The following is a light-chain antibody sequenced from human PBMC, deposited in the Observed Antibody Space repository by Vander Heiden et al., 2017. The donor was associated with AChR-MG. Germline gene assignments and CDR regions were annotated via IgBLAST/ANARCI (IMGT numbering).Light chain of an antibody. V-gene: IGKV2D-29*02. CDR3: RQTLQVPLT. J-gene: IGKJ4*01. Sequence: DVLLTQTPLSLSVTPGQPASISGKSSQSLLRSDGKTYLSWFLQRAGQSPQLLIYDVSYRFSGVPNRFSGSGSGTDFTLKISRVETEDVGVYYCRQTLQVPLTFGGRTKLEIK. CDR2: DVS. CDR1: QSLLRSDGKTY.